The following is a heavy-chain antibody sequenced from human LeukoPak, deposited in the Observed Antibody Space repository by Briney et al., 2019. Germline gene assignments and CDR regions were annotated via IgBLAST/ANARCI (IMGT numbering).Heavy chain of an antibody. CDR1: GYTFTSYD. CDR2: MNPNSGNT. CDR3: ARGRRQTHYDILTGHTRWFDP. V-gene: IGHV1-8*02. D-gene: IGHD3-9*01. J-gene: IGHJ5*02. Sequence: ASVKVSCKASGYTFTSYDINWVRQATGQGLEWMGWMNPNSGNTGYAQKFQGRVTMTRNTSISTAYMELSSLRSEDTAVYYCARGRRQTHYDILTGHTRWFDPRGQGTLVTVSS.